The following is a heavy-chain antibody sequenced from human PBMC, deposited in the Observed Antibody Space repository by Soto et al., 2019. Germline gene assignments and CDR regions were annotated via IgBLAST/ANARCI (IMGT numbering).Heavy chain of an antibody. CDR2: ISSTTNYI. CDR3: ARESEDLTSNFDY. V-gene: IGHV3-21*06. J-gene: IGHJ4*02. Sequence: GSLRLSCAASGFIFTRYSMNWVRQAPGKGLEWVSSISSTTNYIYYGDSMKGRFTISRDNAKNSLYLEMNSLRAEDTAVYYCARESEDLTSNFDYWGQGTLVTVSS. CDR1: GFIFTRYS.